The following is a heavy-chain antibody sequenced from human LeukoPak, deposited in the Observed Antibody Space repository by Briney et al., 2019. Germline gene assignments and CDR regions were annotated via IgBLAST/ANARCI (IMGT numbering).Heavy chain of an antibody. Sequence: GGSLRLSCAASGFSFSIYTMNWVRQAPGKGLEWLSSINSGSNYIYYADPVKGRFTISRDNAKNSLYLQMNSLRAEDTAVYCCARAYYNSGTSHFDFWGRGTLITVSS. CDR3: ARAYYNSGTSHFDF. D-gene: IGHD3-10*01. CDR1: GFSFSIYT. CDR2: INSGSNYI. V-gene: IGHV3-21*01. J-gene: IGHJ4*02.